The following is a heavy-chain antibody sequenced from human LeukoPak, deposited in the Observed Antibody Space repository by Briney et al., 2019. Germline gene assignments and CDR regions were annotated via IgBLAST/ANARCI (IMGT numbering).Heavy chain of an antibody. V-gene: IGHV4-30-2*01. Sequence: SQTLSLTCAVSGGSISSGGYSWSWIRQPPGKGLEWIGYIYHSGSTYYNPSLKSRVTISVDRSKNQFSLKLSSVTAADTAVYYCARENDLRFDPWGQGTLVTVSS. J-gene: IGHJ5*02. CDR1: GGSISSGGYS. CDR2: IYHSGST. D-gene: IGHD3-3*01. CDR3: ARENDLRFDP.